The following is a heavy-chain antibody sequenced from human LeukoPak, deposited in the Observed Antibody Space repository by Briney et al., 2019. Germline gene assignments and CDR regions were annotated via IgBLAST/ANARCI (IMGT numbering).Heavy chain of an antibody. CDR3: AKAHDYGDYVDWFDP. CDR1: GFTFSNYA. V-gene: IGHV3-23*01. Sequence: GGSLRLSCAASGFTFSNYAISWVRQAPGKGLEWVSAISGSGGSTYYADSVNGRFTVSRDNSKNTLFLQMNSLRAEDTALYYCAKAHDYGDYVDWFDPWGQGTLVTVSS. D-gene: IGHD4-17*01. J-gene: IGHJ5*02. CDR2: ISGSGGST.